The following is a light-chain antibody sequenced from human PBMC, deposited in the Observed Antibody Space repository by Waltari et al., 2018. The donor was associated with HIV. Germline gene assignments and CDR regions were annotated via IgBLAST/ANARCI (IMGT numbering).Light chain of an antibody. V-gene: IGLV1-44*01. CDR1: SSHLGSNT. CDR2: SNN. CDR3: ATWDDSLSWV. J-gene: IGLJ3*02. Sequence: QSVLTQPPSASGTPGRRVTISCSGSSSHLGSNTVNWYQQLPETAPKLLIYSNNQRPSGVPDRFSGSKSGTSASLAISGLQSEDEADYYCATWDDSLSWVFGGGTKLTVL.